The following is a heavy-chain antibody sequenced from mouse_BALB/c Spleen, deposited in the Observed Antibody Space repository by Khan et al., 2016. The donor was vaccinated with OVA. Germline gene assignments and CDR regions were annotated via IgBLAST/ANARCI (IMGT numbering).Heavy chain of an antibody. CDR1: GFTFSSYS. D-gene: IGHD4-1*01. CDR2: ISSGGDYT. CDR3: ADHLTGSFAY. Sequence: EVQGVESGGDLVKPGGSLKLSCAASGFTFSSYSMSWVRQTPDKRLEWVASISSGGDYTYYPDSVKGRFTISRDNAKNTLYLQIRDLKSEDTAMYYGADHLTGSFAYWGQGTLVTVSA. V-gene: IGHV5-6*01. J-gene: IGHJ3*01.